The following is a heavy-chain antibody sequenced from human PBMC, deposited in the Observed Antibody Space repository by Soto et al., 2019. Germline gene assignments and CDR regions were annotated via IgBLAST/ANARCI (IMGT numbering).Heavy chain of an antibody. D-gene: IGHD2-15*01. CDR1: ASSISSAYF. Sequence: NPSETLSLTCAVSASSISSAYFRGWIRQPPGKGLEWIATIFHTGGTYYNPSLKSRVTISVDTSNNQFSLRLNSVTAADTALYFCARTWLDGGTPADAFDIWGQGTMVTVSS. V-gene: IGHV4-38-2*01. CDR2: IFHTGGT. CDR3: ARTWLDGGTPADAFDI. J-gene: IGHJ3*02.